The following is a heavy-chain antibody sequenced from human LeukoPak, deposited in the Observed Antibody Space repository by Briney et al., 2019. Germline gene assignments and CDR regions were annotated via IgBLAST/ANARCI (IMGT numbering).Heavy chain of an antibody. V-gene: IGHV4-59*01. CDR2: IYYSGST. J-gene: IGHJ4*02. Sequence: SETLSLTCTVSGGSISGYYWSWIRQPPGKGLEWIGYIYYSGSTNYNPSLRGRVTISVDTSESQFSLKLSSVTAADTAVYYCARDNSGSCRENWGQGTLVTVSS. CDR3: ARDNSGSCREN. CDR1: GGSISGYY. D-gene: IGHD6-13*01.